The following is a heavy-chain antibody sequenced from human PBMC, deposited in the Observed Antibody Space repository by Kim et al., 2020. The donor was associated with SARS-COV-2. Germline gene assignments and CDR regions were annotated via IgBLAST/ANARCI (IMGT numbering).Heavy chain of an antibody. Sequence: GGSLRLSCAASGFTFSSYWMSWVRQAPGKGLEWVANIKQDGSEKYYVDSVKGRFTISRDNAKNSLYLQMNSLRAEDTAVYYCARSRFPIVGIAAAGTLFDYWGQGTLVTVSS. CDR2: IKQDGSEK. CDR1: GFTFSSYW. D-gene: IGHD6-13*01. J-gene: IGHJ4*02. CDR3: ARSRFPIVGIAAAGTLFDY. V-gene: IGHV3-7*01.